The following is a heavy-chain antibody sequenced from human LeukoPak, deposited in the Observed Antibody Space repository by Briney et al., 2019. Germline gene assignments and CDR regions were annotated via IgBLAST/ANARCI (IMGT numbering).Heavy chain of an antibody. CDR2: IIPIFGTA. J-gene: IGHJ5*02. V-gene: IGHV1-69*05. D-gene: IGHD2-15*01. CDR3: ASNHCSGGSCYFNWFDP. Sequence: SVKVSCKASGGTFSSYAISWVRQAPGQGLEWMGGIIPIFGTANYAQKFLGRVTITTDESTSTAYMELSSLRSEDTAVYYCASNHCSGGSCYFNWFDPWGQGTLVTVSS. CDR1: GGTFSSYA.